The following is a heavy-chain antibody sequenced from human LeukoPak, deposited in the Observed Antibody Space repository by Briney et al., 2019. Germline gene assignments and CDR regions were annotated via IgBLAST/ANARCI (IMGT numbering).Heavy chain of an antibody. CDR2: ISGTGGST. CDR3: GRDLNWGAFDI. CDR1: GFTFRSYG. D-gene: IGHD7-27*01. J-gene: IGHJ3*02. V-gene: IGHV3-23*01. Sequence: QSGGSLRLSCAASGFTFRSYGMNWVRQAPGKGLEWVSTISGTGGSTNYADSVKGRFTISRDNSRSMVWLQMNSLTAEDTAMYYCGRDLNWGAFDIRGLGTLVTVSS.